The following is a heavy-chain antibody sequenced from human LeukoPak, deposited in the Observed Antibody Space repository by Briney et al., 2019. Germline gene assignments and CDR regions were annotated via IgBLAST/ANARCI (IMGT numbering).Heavy chain of an antibody. CDR3: IRSGYDYDWFDP. CDR2: IIPLLGIA. V-gene: IGHV1-69*02. D-gene: IGHD5-12*01. Sequence: SVKVSCEARGVILSDYSISWVRQAPGRGLEWMGRIIPLLGIAHYEQKFQGRLTITADKYTTTAYMEMGSLRSEDTAVYYCIRSGYDYDWFDPWGQGTLVTVSS. CDR1: GVILSDYS. J-gene: IGHJ5*02.